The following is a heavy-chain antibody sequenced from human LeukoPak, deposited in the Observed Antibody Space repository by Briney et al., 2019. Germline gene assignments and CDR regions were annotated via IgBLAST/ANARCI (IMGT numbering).Heavy chain of an antibody. CDR1: GYTFSSYA. CDR2: VIPIFDTG. J-gene: IGHJ4*02. Sequence: GASVKVSCKASGYTFSSYAISWVRQAPGQGLEWMGGVIPIFDTGNYAQKFQGRVTITADKSTSTAYMELSSLRSEDTAVYYCARDRLGRSSWSTHFDYWGQGTLVTVSS. D-gene: IGHD6-13*01. CDR3: ARDRLGRSSWSTHFDY. V-gene: IGHV1-69*06.